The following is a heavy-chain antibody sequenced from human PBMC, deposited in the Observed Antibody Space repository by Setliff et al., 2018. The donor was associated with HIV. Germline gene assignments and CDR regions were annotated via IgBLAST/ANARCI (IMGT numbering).Heavy chain of an antibody. CDR2: TIPVLSMS. D-gene: IGHD3-10*01. CDR1: EDTFNSYT. V-gene: IGHV1-69*02. Sequence: ASVKVSCKASEDTFNSYTIHWVRQTPGQGLEWMGRTIPVLSMSNFALKFQGRGSIFADKSTSTAYLGLNGLTSEDTAIYYGATSFGSGVAPFDNWGQGTLVTVSS. J-gene: IGHJ4*02. CDR3: ATSFGSGVAPFDN.